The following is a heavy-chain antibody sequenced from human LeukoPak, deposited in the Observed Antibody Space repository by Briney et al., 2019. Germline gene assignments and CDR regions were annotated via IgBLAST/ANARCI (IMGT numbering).Heavy chain of an antibody. CDR1: GYTFINYY. D-gene: IGHD1-26*01. CDR3: AREFSGYIDF. CDR2: TNPSGGGT. J-gene: IGHJ4*02. Sequence: GASVKVSCKASGYTFINYYMHWVRQAPGQGLEWMGITNPSGGGTSYAQKFQGRVTMTRDTSTSTVYMEVSSLRSEDTAVYYCAREFSGYIDFWGQGTLVTVSP. V-gene: IGHV1-46*01.